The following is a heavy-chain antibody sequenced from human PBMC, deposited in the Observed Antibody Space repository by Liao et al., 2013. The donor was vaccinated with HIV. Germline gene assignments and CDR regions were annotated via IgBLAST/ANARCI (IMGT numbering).Heavy chain of an antibody. CDR3: ARILNWDSYFDL. D-gene: IGHD7-27*01. CDR2: IYTSGST. Sequence: QVQLQESGPGLVKPSETLSLTCTVSGGSISSYYWSWIRQPAGKGLEWIGRIYTSGSTNYNPSLESRVTISVDTSKNQXSLDLRFVTAADTAVYYCARILNWDSYFDLWGRGTLVTVSS. V-gene: IGHV4-4*07. J-gene: IGHJ2*01. CDR1: GGSISSYY.